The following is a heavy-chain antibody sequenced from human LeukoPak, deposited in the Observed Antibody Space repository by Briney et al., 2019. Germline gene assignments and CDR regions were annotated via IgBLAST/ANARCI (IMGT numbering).Heavy chain of an antibody. V-gene: IGHV3-33*01. CDR1: GFTFSSQR. J-gene: IGHJ4*02. Sequence: QPGGSLRLSCAPSGFTFSSQRMHWVRQAPGKALEGVAVIWYDGSNKYYADSVKGRFTISRDNSKNTLYLQMNSLRAEDTAVYYCARSPSRLSYYFDYWGQGTLVTVSS. D-gene: IGHD2/OR15-2a*01. CDR3: ARSPSRLSYYFDY. CDR2: IWYDGSNK.